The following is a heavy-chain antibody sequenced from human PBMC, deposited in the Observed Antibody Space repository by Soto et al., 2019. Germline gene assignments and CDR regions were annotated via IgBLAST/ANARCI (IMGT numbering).Heavy chain of an antibody. CDR3: ARAGPYYYDSSGYYYVGY. CDR1: GFTFSSYA. V-gene: IGHV3-23*01. D-gene: IGHD3-22*01. Sequence: GGSLRLSCAASGFTFSSYAMNWVRQAPGKGLEWVSVISGSGDSTYYADSVKGRFTISRDNSKNTLYLQMNSLRAEDTAVYYCARAGPYYYDSSGYYYVGYWGQGTLVTVSS. J-gene: IGHJ4*02. CDR2: ISGSGDST.